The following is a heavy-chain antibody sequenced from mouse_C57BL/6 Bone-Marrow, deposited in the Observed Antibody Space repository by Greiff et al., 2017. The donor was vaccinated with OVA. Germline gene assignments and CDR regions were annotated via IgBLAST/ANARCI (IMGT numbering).Heavy chain of an antibody. CDR3: ARRSGSSYDWYFDV. CDR2: ISSGGSYT. CDR1: GFTFSSYG. V-gene: IGHV5-6*02. Sequence: DVHLVESGGDLVKPGGSLKLSCAASGFTFSSYGMSWVRQTPDKRLEWVATISSGGSYTYYPDSVKGRFTISRDNAKNTLYLQMSSLKSEDTAMYYCARRSGSSYDWYFDVWGTGTTVTVSS. D-gene: IGHD1-1*01. J-gene: IGHJ1*03.